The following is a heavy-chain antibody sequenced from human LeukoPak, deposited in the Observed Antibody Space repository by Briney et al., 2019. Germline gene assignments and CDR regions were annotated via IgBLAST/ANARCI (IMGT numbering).Heavy chain of an antibody. CDR3: ASDKGRRWLGFDY. CDR1: GFTFSSYS. D-gene: IGHD5-12*01. V-gene: IGHV3-21*01. J-gene: IGHJ4*02. Sequence: GGSLRLSCAASGFTFSSYSINWVRQAPGKGLEWVSSISSSSSYIYYADSVKGRFTISRDNAKNSLYLQMNSLRAEDTAVYYCASDKGRRWLGFDYWGQGTLVTVSS. CDR2: ISSSSSYI.